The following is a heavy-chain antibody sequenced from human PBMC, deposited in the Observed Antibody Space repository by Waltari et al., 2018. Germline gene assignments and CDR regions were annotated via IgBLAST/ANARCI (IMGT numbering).Heavy chain of an antibody. D-gene: IGHD6-19*01. J-gene: IGHJ3*02. CDR1: GGSISSSSYY. Sequence: QLQLQESGPGLVKPSETLSLTCTVSGGSISSSSYYWGWIRPPPGKGLEWIGSIYYSGSSYYSPSLRSRVTISVATSKNQFSLKLGSGTAADTAVYYCARPQGQSGWGAFDIWGQGTMVTVSS. V-gene: IGHV4-39*01. CDR3: ARPQGQSGWGAFDI. CDR2: IYYSGSS.